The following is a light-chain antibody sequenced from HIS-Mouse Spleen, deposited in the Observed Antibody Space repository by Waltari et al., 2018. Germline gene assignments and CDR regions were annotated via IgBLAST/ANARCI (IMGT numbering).Light chain of an antibody. CDR3: CSYAGSYTLV. V-gene: IGLV2-11*01. CDR2: DVS. J-gene: IGLJ2*01. CDR1: SSDVGGYNY. Sequence: QSALTQPRSVSGSPGQSVTISCTGTSSDVGGYNYVSWYQQHPGKAPKRMFYDVSKRPSGVPDRFSGSKSGNTASLTISGLQAEDEADYYCCSYAGSYTLVFGGGTKLTVL.